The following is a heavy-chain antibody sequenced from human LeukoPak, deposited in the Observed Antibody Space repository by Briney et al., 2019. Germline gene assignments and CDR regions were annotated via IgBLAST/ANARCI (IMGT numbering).Heavy chain of an antibody. V-gene: IGHV3-21*01. Sequence: GGSLRLSCAASGFTFSRYSMNWVRQAPGKGLEWVASISSTSTFIYSADSVKGRFTISRDTAKTSLFLQMNSLRAEDTAIYYCARDYFDSSDYPQTYYYYYMDVWGKGTTVTVSS. CDR2: ISSTSTFI. CDR1: GFTFSRYS. D-gene: IGHD3-22*01. J-gene: IGHJ6*03. CDR3: ARDYFDSSDYPQTYYYYYMDV.